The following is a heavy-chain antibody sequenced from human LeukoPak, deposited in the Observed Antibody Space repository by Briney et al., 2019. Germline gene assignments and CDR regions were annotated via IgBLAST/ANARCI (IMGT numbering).Heavy chain of an antibody. CDR3: ARGDSSGYYTSYYYGMDV. CDR2: IIPIFGTA. V-gene: IGHV1-69*13. D-gene: IGHD3-22*01. J-gene: IGHJ6*02. CDR1: GGTFSIYA. Sequence: SVTVSCKASGGTFSIYAIGWVRQAPGQGLEWMGGIIPIFGTANYAQKFQGRVTITADESTGTAYMELSSLRSEDTAVYYCARGDSSGYYTSYYYGMDVWGQGTTVTVSS.